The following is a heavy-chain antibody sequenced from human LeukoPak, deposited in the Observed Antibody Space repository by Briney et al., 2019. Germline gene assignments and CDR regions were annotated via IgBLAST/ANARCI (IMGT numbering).Heavy chain of an antibody. CDR3: ARHFCSSTSCSN. Sequence: GGSLRLSCAASAFTFSNYWMSWVRQAPGKGLEWVANINQDGSGKNYVDSVKGRFTISRDNAKNSLYLQMNSLRTEDTAVYYCARHFCSSTSCSNWGQGTLVTVSS. D-gene: IGHD2-2*01. J-gene: IGHJ4*02. CDR2: INQDGSGK. CDR1: AFTFSNYW. V-gene: IGHV3-7*01.